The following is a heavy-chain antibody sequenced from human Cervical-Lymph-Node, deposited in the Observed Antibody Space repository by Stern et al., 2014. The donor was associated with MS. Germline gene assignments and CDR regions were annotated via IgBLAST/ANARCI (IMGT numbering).Heavy chain of an antibody. D-gene: IGHD3-3*01. CDR3: ARSPPYYEFWNDYYYFDY. CDR1: GFSLSTSGMR. CDR2: HDWDDDK. Sequence: ESGPALVQPTQTLTLTCTFSGFSLSTSGMRVSWIRQPPGKALEWLARHDWDDDKFYSTSLKTRLTISKDTSKNQVVLTMTNMDPVDTATYYCARSPPYYEFWNDYYYFDYWGQGTLVAVSS. J-gene: IGHJ4*02. V-gene: IGHV2-70*04.